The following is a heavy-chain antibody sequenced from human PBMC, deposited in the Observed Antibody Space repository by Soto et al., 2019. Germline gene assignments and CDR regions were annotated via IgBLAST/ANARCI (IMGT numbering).Heavy chain of an antibody. V-gene: IGHV1-18*01. CDR1: GYTFTSYG. D-gene: IGHD2-21*02. J-gene: IGHJ3*02. CDR3: ARVLGHIVVVTATHAFDI. Sequence: ASVKVSCKASGYTFTSYGISWVRQAPGQGLEWMGWISAYNGNTNYAQKLQGRVTMTTDTSTSTAYMELRSLRSDDTAVYYCARVLGHIVVVTATHAFDIWGQGTMVTVSS. CDR2: ISAYNGNT.